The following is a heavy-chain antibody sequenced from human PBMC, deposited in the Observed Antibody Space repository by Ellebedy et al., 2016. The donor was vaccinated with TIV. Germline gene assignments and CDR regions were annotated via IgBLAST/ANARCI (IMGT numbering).Heavy chain of an antibody. D-gene: IGHD4-23*01. J-gene: IGHJ4*02. CDR2: ISSSSGYT. Sequence: GGSLRLSXKASGFTFSDSYMSWIRQTPGRGLEWLSFISSSSGYTKSADSVKGRFTISRDNAKNLLYLQMDSLSAGDTAVYYCARNYGGNSGIEHWGQGTRVTVSS. CDR1: GFTFSDSY. V-gene: IGHV3-11*03. CDR3: ARNYGGNSGIEH.